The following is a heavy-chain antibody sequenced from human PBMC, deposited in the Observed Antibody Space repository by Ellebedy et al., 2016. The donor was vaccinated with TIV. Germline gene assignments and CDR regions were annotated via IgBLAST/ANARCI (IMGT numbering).Heavy chain of an antibody. D-gene: IGHD6-13*01. CDR3: ARQFQQLTRPFGMDV. CDR2: VTLSGHDT. Sequence: PGGSLSLSCAASGFTLSRFPMYWVRQAPGMGPEWVSSVTLSGHDTYYTDSVKGRFTISRDNSKNTLYLQMNSLRAEDTAAYYCARQFQQLTRPFGMDVWGQGTTVTVSS. J-gene: IGHJ6*02. CDR1: GFTLSRFP. V-gene: IGHV3-23*01.